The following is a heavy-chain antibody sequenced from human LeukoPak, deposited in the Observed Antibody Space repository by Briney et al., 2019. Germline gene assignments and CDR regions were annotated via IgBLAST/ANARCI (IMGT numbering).Heavy chain of an antibody. CDR3: ARVLDRIDYYDSSGYYYD. CDR2: INRNSGGT. Sequence: ASVKVSCKASGYTFTGYFIHWVRQAPGQGLECMGWINRNSGGTHYAQKFQGRVTMTRDTSISTAYMELSRLRSDDTAVYYCARVLDRIDYYDSSGYYYDWGQGTLVTVSS. J-gene: IGHJ4*02. V-gene: IGHV1-2*02. D-gene: IGHD3-22*01. CDR1: GYTFTGYF.